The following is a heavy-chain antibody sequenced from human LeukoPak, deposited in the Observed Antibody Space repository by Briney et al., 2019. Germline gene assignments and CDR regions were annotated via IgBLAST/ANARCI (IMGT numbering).Heavy chain of an antibody. V-gene: IGHV3-7*01. Sequence: GGSLRLSCAASGFSFSRHWMSWVRQAPGKELEWVANMQIDGSKRYYVDSVKGRFIVSRDNTMNSLYLQMNSLRAEDTAMYYCAREFPDSTATGPAFDFWGQGTMVTVSS. CDR1: GFSFSRHW. CDR3: AREFPDSTATGPAFDF. J-gene: IGHJ3*01. CDR2: MQIDGSKR. D-gene: IGHD6-13*01.